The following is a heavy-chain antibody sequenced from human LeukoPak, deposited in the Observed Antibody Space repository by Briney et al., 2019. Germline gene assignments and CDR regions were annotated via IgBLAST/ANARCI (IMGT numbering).Heavy chain of an antibody. J-gene: IGHJ4*02. D-gene: IGHD4-17*01. Sequence: GGSLRLSCAASGFPFTTYAMGWVRQAPGKGLELVSAISGSDGGTHYADSVKGRFTTSRDNSKNTLYLQMNSLRADDTAVYYCARLRNTMTTPRFDYWGQGTLVTVSS. CDR3: ARLRNTMTTPRFDY. CDR1: GFPFTTYA. CDR2: ISGSDGGT. V-gene: IGHV3-23*01.